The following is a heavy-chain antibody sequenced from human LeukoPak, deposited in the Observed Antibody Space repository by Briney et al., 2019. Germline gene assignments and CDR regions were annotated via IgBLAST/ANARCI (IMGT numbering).Heavy chain of an antibody. J-gene: IGHJ4*02. CDR2: IYWDDDK. Sequence: SGPTLVNPTQTLTLTCTFSGFSLSTSGEGVGWIRQPPGKAPEWLVFIYWDDDKRYSPSLKSRLTVTKDTSKNQVVLTMTNMDPVDTATYFCAHRRSGYVSGWNGGYLDYWGQRTLVTVSS. CDR3: AHRRSGYVSGWNGGYLDY. V-gene: IGHV2-5*02. D-gene: IGHD6-19*01. CDR1: GFSLSTSGEG.